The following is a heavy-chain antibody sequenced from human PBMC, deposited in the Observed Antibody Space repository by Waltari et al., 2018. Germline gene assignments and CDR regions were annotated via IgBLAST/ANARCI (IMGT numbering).Heavy chain of an antibody. J-gene: IGHJ5*02. CDR3: ARLNLGATAANNWFDP. Sequence: HLQLQESGPGLVEPSETLSLNCTVSGCSISHFNYSWGWIRQPPGKGLEWIASIYYSGTTYYNPSLKSRVTISVDTSKNQFSLRLSSVTAADTAVYYCARLNLGATAANNWFDPWGQGTLVTVSS. CDR2: IYYSGTT. D-gene: IGHD6-13*01. CDR1: GCSISHFNYS. V-gene: IGHV4-39*01.